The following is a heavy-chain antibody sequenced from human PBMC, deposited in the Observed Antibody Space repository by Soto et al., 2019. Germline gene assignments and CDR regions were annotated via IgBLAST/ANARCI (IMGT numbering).Heavy chain of an antibody. J-gene: IGHJ4*02. V-gene: IGHV3-23*01. CDR3: AKGTRRIAVAGPFDY. CDR2: ISGSGGST. CDR1: GVTFSSYA. D-gene: IGHD6-19*01. Sequence: GGSLRLSCAASGVTFSSYAMSWVRQAPGKGLEWVSAISGSGGSTYYADSVKGRFTISRDNSKNTLYLQMNSLRAEDTAVYYCAKGTRRIAVAGPFDYWGQGTLVTVSS.